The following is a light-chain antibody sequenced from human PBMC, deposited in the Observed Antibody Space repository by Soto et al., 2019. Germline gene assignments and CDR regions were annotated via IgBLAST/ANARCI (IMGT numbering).Light chain of an antibody. Sequence: QSVLTQPPSASGVPGQRVTISCTGNNSNLGAGYDVHWYQQLPGAAPKLVVFGNRNRPSGVPERFSGSKSGTSASLAITGLQAEDEADYYCQAYDYSLTAFVFGGGTQLTVL. CDR3: QAYDYSLTAFV. J-gene: IGLJ3*02. CDR2: GNR. V-gene: IGLV1-40*01. CDR1: NSNLGAGYD.